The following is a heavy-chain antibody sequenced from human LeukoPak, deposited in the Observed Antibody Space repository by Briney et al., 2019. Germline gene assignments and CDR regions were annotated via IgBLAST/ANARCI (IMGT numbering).Heavy chain of an antibody. Sequence: SSVKVSCKASGGTFSSYAISWVRQAPGQGLEWRGGIVPIFGTANYAQKFEGRVTISRNESTSTAYMELSSLRSEDTAVYYCARDNYAGANWFDPWGQGTLVTVSS. D-gene: IGHD1-7*01. CDR2: IVPIFGTA. V-gene: IGHV1-69*05. J-gene: IGHJ5*02. CDR3: ARDNYAGANWFDP. CDR1: GGTFSSYA.